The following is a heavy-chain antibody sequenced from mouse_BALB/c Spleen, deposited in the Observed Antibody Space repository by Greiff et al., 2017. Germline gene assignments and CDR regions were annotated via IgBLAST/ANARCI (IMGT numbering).Heavy chain of an antibody. CDR1: GFSLTSYG. Sequence: QVQLQQSGPSLVQPSQSLSITCTVSGFSLTSYGVHWVRQSPGKGLEWLGVIWRGGSTDYNAAFMSRLSITKDNSKSQVFFKMNSLQADDTAIYYCAKKGGYYRYDDGFAYWGQGTLVTVSA. D-gene: IGHD2-14*01. CDR3: AKKGGYYRYDDGFAY. CDR2: IWRGGST. V-gene: IGHV2-5-1*01. J-gene: IGHJ3*01.